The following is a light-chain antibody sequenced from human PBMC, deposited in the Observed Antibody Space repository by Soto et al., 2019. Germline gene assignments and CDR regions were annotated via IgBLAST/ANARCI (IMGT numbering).Light chain of an antibody. CDR3: QQYYGTPPFS. J-gene: IGKJ2*03. CDR1: QSVLYTSTNKNY. CDR2: WAS. Sequence: DIVMTQSPDSLAVSLGERATINCKSSQSVLYTSTNKNYLAWYQQKPGQPPKLLIYWASTRESGVPGRFSGSGSGTDFTLTISSLQAEDVAVYYCQQYYGTPPFSFGQGTKLEIK. V-gene: IGKV4-1*01.